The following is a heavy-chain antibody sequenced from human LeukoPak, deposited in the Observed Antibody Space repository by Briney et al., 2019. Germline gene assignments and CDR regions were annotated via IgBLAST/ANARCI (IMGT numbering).Heavy chain of an antibody. D-gene: IGHD3-22*01. CDR3: ARGYYYDSSGYTDAFDI. CDR2: IIPIFGTA. Sequence: RASVKVSCKASGYTFTGYYMHWVRQAPGQGLEWMGGIIPIFGTANYAQKFQGRVTITTDESTSTAYMELSSLRSEDTAVYYCARGYYYDSSGYTDAFDIWGQGTMVTVSS. CDR1: GYTFTGYY. J-gene: IGHJ3*02. V-gene: IGHV1-69*05.